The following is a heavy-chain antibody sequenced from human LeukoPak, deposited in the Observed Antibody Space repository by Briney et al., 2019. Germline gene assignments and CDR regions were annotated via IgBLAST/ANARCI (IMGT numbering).Heavy chain of an antibody. J-gene: IGHJ6*03. D-gene: IGHD2-2*01. Sequence: GESLKISRKGSGYRFTHSTIGWVRQMPGKGPEWMGVIYPGDSVTTYRPSFQGPVTISAATSIRAAYLQWSSLKASDTAMYYCARGPYCSTTNCYSPYYYYYMSVWGRGTTVTVSS. CDR1: GYRFTHST. V-gene: IGHV5-51*01. CDR2: IYPGDSVT. CDR3: ARGPYCSTTNCYSPYYYYYMSV.